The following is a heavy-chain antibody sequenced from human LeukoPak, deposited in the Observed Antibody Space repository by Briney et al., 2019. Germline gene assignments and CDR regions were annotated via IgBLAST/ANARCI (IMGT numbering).Heavy chain of an antibody. CDR2: IYYTGSS. J-gene: IGHJ4*02. D-gene: IGHD5-18*01. CDR3: ARGRGYSYGYPFDY. Sequence: PSETLSLTCTVSGGSVSDYYWSWIRQSPGKGLEWIGYIYYTGSSSYNPSLRSRVTISADTSKNQFSLKLSSVTAADTAVYYCARGRGYSYGYPFDYWGQGTLVTVSS. CDR1: GGSVSDYY. V-gene: IGHV4-59*02.